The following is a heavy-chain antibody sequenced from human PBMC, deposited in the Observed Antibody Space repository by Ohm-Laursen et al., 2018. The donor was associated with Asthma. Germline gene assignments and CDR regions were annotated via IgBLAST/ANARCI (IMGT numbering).Heavy chain of an antibody. D-gene: IGHD3-3*01. CDR3: ARDVMEWYLPAFDF. Sequence: SLRLSCTASGFTFRSYAMHWVRQAPGKGLEWVAAISYDGSYQYYADSVKGRFTISRDNSKNTLSLQMDSLRPDDTAVYYCARDVMEWYLPAFDFWGQGTLVTVSS. J-gene: IGHJ4*02. CDR2: ISYDGSYQ. V-gene: IGHV3-30*04. CDR1: GFTFRSYA.